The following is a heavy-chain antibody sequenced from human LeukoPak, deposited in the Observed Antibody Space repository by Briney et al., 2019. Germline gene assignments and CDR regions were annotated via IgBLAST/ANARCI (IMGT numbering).Heavy chain of an antibody. CDR2: ISWNSGSI. CDR1: GFTFDDYA. V-gene: IGHV3-9*01. J-gene: IGHJ3*02. Sequence: GGSLRLSCAASGFTFDDYAMHWVRQAPGKGLEWVSGISWNSGSIGYADSVKGRFTISRDNAKNSLYLQMNSLRAEDTAVYYCAKDRRSVDDAFDIWGQGTMVTVSS. CDR3: AKDRRSVDDAFDI.